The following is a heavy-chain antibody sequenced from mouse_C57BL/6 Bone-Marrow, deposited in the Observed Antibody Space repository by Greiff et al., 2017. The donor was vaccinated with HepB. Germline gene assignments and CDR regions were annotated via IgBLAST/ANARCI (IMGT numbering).Heavy chain of an antibody. D-gene: IGHD3-2*02. J-gene: IGHJ4*01. CDR2: IYPGSGST. CDR3: ARQLRLPSYYAMDD. CDR1: GYTFTSYW. V-gene: IGHV1-55*01. Sequence: QVQLQQPGAVLVKPGASVKMSCKAFGYTFTSYWITWVKQRPGQGLVWFGDIYPGSGSTNYNEKFKSKATLTVDTTTSTAYMQLSSLTSEDSAVYYCARQLRLPSYYAMDDWGQGTSVTVSS.